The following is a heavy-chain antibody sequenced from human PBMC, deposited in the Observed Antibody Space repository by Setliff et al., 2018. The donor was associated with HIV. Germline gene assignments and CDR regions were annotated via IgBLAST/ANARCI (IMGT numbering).Heavy chain of an antibody. Sequence: ASVKVSCKTSGYTFSDYYMHWVRQAPGQGLEWMGWINPKSGDTKYAQKFQGRVTMTRDTSISTVYMELSRLRPDDTAVYYFTRGDSSGYFEYWGHGTLVTVSS. D-gene: IGHD3-22*01. J-gene: IGHJ4*01. CDR2: INPKSGDT. CDR1: GYTFSDYY. CDR3: TRGDSSGYFEY. V-gene: IGHV1-2*02.